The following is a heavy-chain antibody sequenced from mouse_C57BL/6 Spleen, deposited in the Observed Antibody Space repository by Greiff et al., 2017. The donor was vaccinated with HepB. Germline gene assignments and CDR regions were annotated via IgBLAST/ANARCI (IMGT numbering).Heavy chain of an antibody. J-gene: IGHJ3*01. V-gene: IGHV1-4*01. Sequence: QVQLQQSGAELARPGASVKMSCKASGYTFTNYTMHWVKQRPGQGLEWIGYINPSRGYTKYNQKFKDKATLTADKSSRTAYMQLSSLTSEDSAVYYSARDYDYASWFAYWGQGTLVTVSA. CDR1: GYTFTNYT. CDR3: ARDYDYASWFAY. CDR2: INPSRGYT. D-gene: IGHD2-4*01.